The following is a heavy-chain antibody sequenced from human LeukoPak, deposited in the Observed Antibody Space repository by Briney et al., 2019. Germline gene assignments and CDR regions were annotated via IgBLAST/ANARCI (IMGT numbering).Heavy chain of an antibody. D-gene: IGHD4-23*01. J-gene: IGHJ4*02. CDR2: IYHSGST. CDR1: GGSFSGYY. Sequence: DPSETLSLTCAVYGGSFSGYYWSWIRQPPGKGLEWIGEIYHSGSTDYNPSLKSRVTISVDKSKNQFSLKLSSVTAADTAVYYCALLGGFEGGNDYWGQGTLVTVSS. CDR3: ALLGGFEGGNDY. V-gene: IGHV4-34*01.